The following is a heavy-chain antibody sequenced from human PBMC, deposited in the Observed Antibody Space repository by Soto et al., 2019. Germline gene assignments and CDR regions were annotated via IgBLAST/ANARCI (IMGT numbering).Heavy chain of an antibody. CDR1: GFTFSSYG. CDR3: XXXXXXXXXXXXXXP. J-gene: IGHJ5*02. V-gene: IGHV3-30*03. Sequence: QVQLVESGGGVVQPGRSLRLSCAASGFTFSSYGMHWVRQAPGKGLEWVAVISYDGSNKYYADSVKGRFTISRDNSKXXXXXXXXXXXXXXXXXXXXXXXXXXXXXXXXXXPWGQGTLVTVSS. CDR2: ISYDGSNK.